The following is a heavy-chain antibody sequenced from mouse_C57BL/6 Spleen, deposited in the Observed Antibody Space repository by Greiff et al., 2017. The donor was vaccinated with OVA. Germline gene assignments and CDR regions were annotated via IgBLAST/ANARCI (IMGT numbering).Heavy chain of an antibody. V-gene: IGHV14-1*01. D-gene: IGHD3-2*02. J-gene: IGHJ4*01. CDR3: TTWLRLYIYAMDY. Sequence: EVQLQQSGAELVRPGASVKLSCTASGFNIKDYYMHWVKQRPEQGLEWIGRIDPEDGDTEYAPKFQGKATMTADTSSNTAYLQLSSLTSEDTAVYYCTTWLRLYIYAMDYWGQGTSVTVSS. CDR2: IDPEDGDT. CDR1: GFNIKDYY.